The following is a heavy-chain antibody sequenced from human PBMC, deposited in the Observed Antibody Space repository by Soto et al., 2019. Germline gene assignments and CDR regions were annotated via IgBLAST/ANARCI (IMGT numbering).Heavy chain of an antibody. CDR2: ISYDGSNK. V-gene: IGHV3-30*03. Sequence: QVQLVESGGGVVQPGRSLRLSCAASGFTFSSYGMHWVRQAPGKGLEWVAVISYDGSNKYYADSVKGRFTISRDNSKNTLYLQMNSLRAEDTAVYYCAILMTTVTSFDYWGQGTLVTVSS. CDR1: GFTFSSYG. CDR3: AILMTTVTSFDY. D-gene: IGHD4-4*01. J-gene: IGHJ4*02.